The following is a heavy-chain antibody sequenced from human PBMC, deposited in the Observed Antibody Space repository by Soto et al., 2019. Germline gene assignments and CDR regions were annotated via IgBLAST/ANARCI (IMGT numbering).Heavy chain of an antibody. V-gene: IGHV4-4*07. J-gene: IGHJ6*02. CDR2: MYTSGST. Sequence: SETLSLTCTVSGGSISNYYWTWIRQPAGKGLEWIGRMYTSGSTNYNPSLKSRVTMSVDTSKNQFSLKLSSVTAADTAVYYCAREGYSANYSYYQTLDVSCQGTRVTGPS. CDR3: AREGYSANYSYYQTLDV. CDR1: GGSISNYY. D-gene: IGHD1-26*01.